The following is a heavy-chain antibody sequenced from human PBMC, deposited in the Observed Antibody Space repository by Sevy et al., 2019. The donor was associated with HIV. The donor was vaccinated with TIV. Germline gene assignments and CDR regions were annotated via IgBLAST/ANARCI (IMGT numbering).Heavy chain of an antibody. CDR2: INPSGGST. CDR3: ARDCRSSWSYYYYMDV. V-gene: IGHV1-46*01. Sequence: ASVKVSCKASGYTFTSYYMHWVRQAPGQGLEWMGIINPSGGSTSYAQKFQGRVTMTRDTSTSTVYMELSSLRSEDTAMYYCARDCRSSWSYYYYMDVWGKGTTVTVSS. J-gene: IGHJ6*03. CDR1: GYTFTSYY. D-gene: IGHD6-13*01.